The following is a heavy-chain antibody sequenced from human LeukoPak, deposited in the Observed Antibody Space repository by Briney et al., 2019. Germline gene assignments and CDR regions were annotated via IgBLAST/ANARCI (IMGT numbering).Heavy chain of an antibody. D-gene: IGHD4-17*01. Sequence: GGSLRLSCAASGFTFSSYAMHWVRQAPGKGLEWVAVISYDGSNKYYADSVKGRFTISRDNSKNTLYLQMNSLRAEDTAVYYCARDGTTAGPDYWGQGTLVTVSS. CDR3: ARDGTTAGPDY. V-gene: IGHV3-30*04. CDR2: ISYDGSNK. CDR1: GFTFSSYA. J-gene: IGHJ4*02.